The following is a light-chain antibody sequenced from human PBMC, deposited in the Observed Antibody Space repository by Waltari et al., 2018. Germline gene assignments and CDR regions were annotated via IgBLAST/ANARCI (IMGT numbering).Light chain of an antibody. Sequence: QSALTQPASVSGSPGQSITIPCTRTSSNIGDSNLVSWFQHPPGKVPELVMYYVTKRPSGISDRFSGSKSGNTASLTISALQADDEADYYCCSYSTSGSWMFGGGTKVTVL. CDR3: CSYSTSGSWM. J-gene: IGLJ3*02. CDR2: YVT. V-gene: IGLV2-23*02. CDR1: SSNIGDSNL.